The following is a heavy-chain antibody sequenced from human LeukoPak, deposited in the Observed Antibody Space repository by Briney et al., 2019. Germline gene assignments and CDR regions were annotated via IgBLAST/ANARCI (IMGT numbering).Heavy chain of an antibody. CDR2: ISSSSSYI. J-gene: IGHJ4*02. V-gene: IGHV3-21*01. D-gene: IGHD3-9*01. CDR1: GFTFSSYS. CDR3: ARATTYDILTGFSDY. Sequence: GGTLRLSCAASGFTFSSYSMNWVRQAPGKGLEWVSSISSSSSYIYYADSVKGRFTISRDNAKKSLYLQMNSLRAEDTAVYYCARATTYDILTGFSDYWGQGTLVTVSS.